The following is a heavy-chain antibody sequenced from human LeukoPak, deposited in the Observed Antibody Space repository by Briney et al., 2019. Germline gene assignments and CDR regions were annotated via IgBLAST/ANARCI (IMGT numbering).Heavy chain of an antibody. J-gene: IGHJ4*02. V-gene: IGHV3-21*01. CDR1: GFTFTNYW. CDR3: AREVDGSVFTHPDPIDY. Sequence: PGGSLRLSCAASGFTFTNYWMSWVRQAPGKGLEWVSSISSSSSYIYYADSVKGRFTISRDNAKNSLYLQMNSLRAEDTAVYYCAREVDGSVFTHPDPIDYWGQGTLVTVSS. D-gene: IGHD5-24*01. CDR2: ISSSSSYI.